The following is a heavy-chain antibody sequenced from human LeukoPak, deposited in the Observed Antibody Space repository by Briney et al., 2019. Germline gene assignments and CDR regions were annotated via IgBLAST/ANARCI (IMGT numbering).Heavy chain of an antibody. CDR3: ARPQDGGDLDY. CDR2: IYSGGNT. Sequence: GGSLRLSCAASGFTVSSNYMSWVRQAPGKGLEWVSVIYSGGNTCYADSVEGRFTISRDNSKNTLYLQMNSLRAEDTAVYYCARPQDGGDLDYWGQGTLVTVSS. CDR1: GFTVSSNY. J-gene: IGHJ4*02. V-gene: IGHV3-66*04. D-gene: IGHD3-10*01.